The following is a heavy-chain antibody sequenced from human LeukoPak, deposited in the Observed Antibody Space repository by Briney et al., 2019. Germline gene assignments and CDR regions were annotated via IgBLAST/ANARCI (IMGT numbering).Heavy chain of an antibody. CDR3: ARVAAYSSSAGSVDY. Sequence: GASVKVSCKASGYTFTSYYTHWVRQAPGQGLEWMGIINPSGGSTSYAQKFQGRVTMTRDMSTSTVYMELSSLRSEDTAVYYCARVAAYSSSAGSVDYWGQGTLVTTSS. CDR2: INPSGGST. J-gene: IGHJ4*02. D-gene: IGHD6-6*01. V-gene: IGHV1-46*01. CDR1: GYTFTSYY.